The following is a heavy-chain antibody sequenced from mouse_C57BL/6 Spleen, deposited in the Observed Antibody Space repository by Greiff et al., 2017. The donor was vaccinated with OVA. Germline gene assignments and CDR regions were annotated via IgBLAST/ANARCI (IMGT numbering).Heavy chain of an antibody. CDR1: GFNIKDYY. CDR2: IDPEDGDT. V-gene: IGHV14-1*01. CDR3: ITALEGAMDY. D-gene: IGHD1-2*01. Sequence: VHVKQSGAELVRPGASVKLSCTASGFNIKDYYMHWVKQRPEQGLEWIGRIDPEDGDTEYAPKFQGKATMTADTSSNTAYLQLSSLTSEDTAVYYCITALEGAMDYWGQGTSVTVSS. J-gene: IGHJ4*01.